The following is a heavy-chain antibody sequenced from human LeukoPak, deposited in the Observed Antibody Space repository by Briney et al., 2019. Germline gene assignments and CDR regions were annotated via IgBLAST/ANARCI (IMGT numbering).Heavy chain of an antibody. CDR3: ARDNIVVVAATKAYYFDY. CDR2: IYHSGST. CDR1: GYSISSGYY. V-gene: IGHV4-38-2*02. D-gene: IGHD2-15*01. J-gene: IGHJ4*02. Sequence: SETLSLTCTVSGYSISSGYYWGWIRQPPGEGLEWIGSIYHSGSTYYNPSLKSRVTISVDTSKNQSSLKLSSVTAADTAVYYCARDNIVVVAATKAYYFDYWGQGTLVTVSS.